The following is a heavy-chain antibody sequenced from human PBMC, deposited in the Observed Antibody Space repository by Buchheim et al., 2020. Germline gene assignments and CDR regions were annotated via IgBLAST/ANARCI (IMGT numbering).Heavy chain of an antibody. CDR2: INPSGGST. V-gene: IGHV1-46*01. CDR3: ARDGKELELQGYYYYYGMDV. J-gene: IGHJ6*02. D-gene: IGHD1-26*01. CDR1: GYTFTSYY. Sequence: QVQLVQSGAEVKKPGASVKVSCKASGYTFTSYYMHWVRQAPGQGLEWMGIINPSGGSTSYAQKFQGRVTMTRDTSTSTVYMELSSLRSEDTAVYYCARDGKELELQGYYYYYGMDVWGQGTT.